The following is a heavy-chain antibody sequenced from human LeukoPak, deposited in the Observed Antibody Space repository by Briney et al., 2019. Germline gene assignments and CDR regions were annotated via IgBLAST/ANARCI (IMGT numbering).Heavy chain of an antibody. V-gene: IGHV1-18*01. D-gene: IGHD3-9*01. J-gene: IGHJ6*03. Sequence: GASVKVSCKASGYTFTSYGISWVRQAPGQGLEWMGWISAYNGNTNYAQKLQGRVTMTTDTSTSTAYMELRSLRSDDTAVYYCAGGPFYYDDILTGYSFAGYYYYYMDVWGKGTTVTVSS. CDR1: GYTFTSYG. CDR3: AGGPFYYDDILTGYSFAGYYYYYMDV. CDR2: ISAYNGNT.